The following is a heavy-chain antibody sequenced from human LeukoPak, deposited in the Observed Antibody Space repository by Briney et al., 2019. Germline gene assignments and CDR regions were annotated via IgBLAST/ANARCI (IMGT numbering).Heavy chain of an antibody. CDR3: ARARYYDSSGYYYLDY. CDR2: IDTSGNT. Sequence: SETLSLTCTVSGGSISSYYWSWIRQPAGKGLEWIGRIDTSGNTNYKPSLKSRVTMSVDTSKNQFSLKLSSVTAADTAVYYCARARYYDSSGYYYLDYWGQGTLVTVSS. J-gene: IGHJ4*02. CDR1: GGSISSYY. D-gene: IGHD3-22*01. V-gene: IGHV4-4*07.